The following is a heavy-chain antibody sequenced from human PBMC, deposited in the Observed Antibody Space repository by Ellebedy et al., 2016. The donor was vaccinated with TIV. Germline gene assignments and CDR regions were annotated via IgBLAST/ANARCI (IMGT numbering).Heavy chain of an antibody. CDR1: GYTFSSYF. CDR2: INPTSGSS. D-gene: IGHD3-22*01. J-gene: IGHJ4*02. Sequence: ASVKVSCKASGYTFSSYFLYWVRQAPGQGLEWMGIINPTSGSSNYAQKFQGRVTMTRDTSTSTVYMDLSRLRSEETAVYYCARGDNYYYDSSGYYYSYWGQGTLVTVSS. V-gene: IGHV1-46*01. CDR3: ARGDNYYYDSSGYYYSY.